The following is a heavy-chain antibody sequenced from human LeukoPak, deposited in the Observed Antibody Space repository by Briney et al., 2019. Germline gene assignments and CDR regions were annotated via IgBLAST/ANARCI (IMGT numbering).Heavy chain of an antibody. CDR3: ARQPNIVVVDNWFDP. CDR1: GGSITSSGFY. V-gene: IGHV4-39*07. D-gene: IGHD2-15*01. J-gene: IGHJ5*02. Sequence: SDTPSLTCTVSGGSITSSGFYWGWIRQPPGKGLEWIGNIYYGGSAYYNPSLKSRVTISVDTSKNQFSLKLSSVTAADTAVYYCARQPNIVVVDNWFDPWGQGTLVAVSS. CDR2: IYYGGSA.